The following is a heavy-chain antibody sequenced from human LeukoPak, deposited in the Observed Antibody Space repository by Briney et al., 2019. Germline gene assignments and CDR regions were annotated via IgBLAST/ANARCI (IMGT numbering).Heavy chain of an antibody. V-gene: IGHV3-15*01. CDR2: IKSKTDGGTT. J-gene: IGHJ4*02. Sequence: GGSLRLSCAASGFTFSNAWMSWVRQAPGKGQEWVGRIKSKTDGGTTDYAAPVKGRFTISRDDSKNTLYLQMNSLKTEDTAVYYCTTDGVGVEGATYDNWGQGTLVSVSS. CDR1: GFTFSNAW. D-gene: IGHD1-26*01. CDR3: TTDGVGVEGATYDN.